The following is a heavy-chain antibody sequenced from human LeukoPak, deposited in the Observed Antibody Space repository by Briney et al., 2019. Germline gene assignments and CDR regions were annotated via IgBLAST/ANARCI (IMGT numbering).Heavy chain of an antibody. D-gene: IGHD6-13*01. CDR2: ISYDGSNK. V-gene: IGHV3-30*04. Sequence: GGSLRLSCAASGFTFSSYAMHWVRQAPGKGLEWVAVISYDGSNKYYADSVKGRFTISRDNAKNSLYLQMNSLRAEDTAVYYCARVEAAAGTGQPGGYWGQGTLVTVSS. CDR1: GFTFSSYA. CDR3: ARVEAAAGTGQPGGY. J-gene: IGHJ4*02.